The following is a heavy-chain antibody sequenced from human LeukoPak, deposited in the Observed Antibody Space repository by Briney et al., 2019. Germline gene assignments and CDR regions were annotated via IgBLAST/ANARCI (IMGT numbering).Heavy chain of an antibody. J-gene: IGHJ4*02. D-gene: IGHD5-12*01. CDR2: INPNSGGT. CDR1: VYTFTVYY. CDR3: ARVNSGYDGSLDY. Sequence: ASVTVSVTSSVYTFTVYYMHWGRQAPGQGLEWMGWINPNSGGTNYAQKLQGWVTMTRDTSISTADKELSRLRTDDTAVYYCARVNSGYDGSLDYWGQGTLVTVSS. V-gene: IGHV1-2*04.